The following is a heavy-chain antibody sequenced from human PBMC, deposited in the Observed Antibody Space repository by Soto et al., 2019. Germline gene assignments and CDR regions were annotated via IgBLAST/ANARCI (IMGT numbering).Heavy chain of an antibody. V-gene: IGHV3-23*01. D-gene: IGHD3-22*01. J-gene: IGHJ4*02. CDR1: GLTFSSYA. CDR3: AKWHTYYYDSRGFSGFDC. Sequence: EVQLLESGGGLVQPGGSLRLSCAASGLTFSSYAMTWVRQAPGKGLEWVSALSGGGETTYYADSVKGRFTISRDNSRNTLYLQMNSLRADDSAAYYCAKWHTYYYDSRGFSGFDCWGRGALVTGSS. CDR2: LSGGGETT.